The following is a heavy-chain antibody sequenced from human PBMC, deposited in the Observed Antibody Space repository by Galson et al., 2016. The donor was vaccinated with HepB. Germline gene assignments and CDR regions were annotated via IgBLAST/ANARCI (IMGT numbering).Heavy chain of an antibody. CDR1: GFNFNSYA. D-gene: IGHD3-10*01. Sequence: SLRLSCAASGFNFNSYAMHWVRQAPGQGLEYVAVTPFDGGETYYADPVKGRFTISRDTSKNTLYLQMNTLRPDDTAIYYCARVLGFGSPPAYWGQGTLVTVSS. V-gene: IGHV3-30*04. J-gene: IGHJ4*02. CDR2: TPFDGGET. CDR3: ARVLGFGSPPAY.